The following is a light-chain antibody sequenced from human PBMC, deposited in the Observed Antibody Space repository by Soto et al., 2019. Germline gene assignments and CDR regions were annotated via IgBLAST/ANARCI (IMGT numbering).Light chain of an antibody. CDR1: SSNIGGNS. V-gene: IGLV1-51*01. Sequence: QAVMTQPTSVSAAPGQTVTISCSGSSSNIGGNSVSWYQQLPGTAPKLLIYDDNKRPSGIPDRFSGSKSGTSATLGITGFRTGDEADYYCGSWDSSLSADVFGTGTKLTVL. CDR3: GSWDSSLSADV. CDR2: DDN. J-gene: IGLJ1*01.